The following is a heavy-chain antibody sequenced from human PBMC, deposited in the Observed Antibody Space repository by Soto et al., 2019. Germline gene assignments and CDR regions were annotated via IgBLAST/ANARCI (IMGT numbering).Heavy chain of an antibody. CDR3: ARDLAVGWFDP. V-gene: IGHV1-18*01. Sequence: QVPLVQSGAEVKQPGASVKVSCKTSGYTFTSYSISWVRQAPGQGLEWMGWINVYNGNKKYAQNLQGRVTMTTDTSTSTAYMELRSLRSDDTAVYYCARDLAVGWFDPWGQGTLVTVSS. CDR1: GYTFTSYS. J-gene: IGHJ5*02. D-gene: IGHD2-2*01. CDR2: INVYNGNK.